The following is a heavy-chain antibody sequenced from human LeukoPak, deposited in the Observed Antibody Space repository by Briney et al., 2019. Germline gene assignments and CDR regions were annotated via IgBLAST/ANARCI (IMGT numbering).Heavy chain of an antibody. CDR3: ARDRVGSPRGWFDP. J-gene: IGHJ5*02. CDR1: GGSISSYY. Sequence: PSETLSLTCTVSGGSISSYYWSWIRQPPGKGLEWIGYIYYSGSTNYNPSLKSRVTISVDTSKNQFSLKLSSVTAADTAVYYCARDRVGSPRGWFDPWGQGTLVTVSS. D-gene: IGHD2-2*01. CDR2: IYYSGST. V-gene: IGHV4-59*01.